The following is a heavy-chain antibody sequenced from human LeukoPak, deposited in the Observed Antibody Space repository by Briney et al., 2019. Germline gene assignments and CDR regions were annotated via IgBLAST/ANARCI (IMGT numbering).Heavy chain of an antibody. J-gene: IGHJ5*02. D-gene: IGHD3-3*01. Sequence: ASVKVSCKASGYTFTSYDINWVRQAPGQGLEWMGWMNPNSGNTDYAQKFQGRVTITRNTSISTAYMELSSLRSEDTAVYYCARARPYYDFWSGYSPWGQGTLVTVSS. V-gene: IGHV1-8*03. CDR3: ARARPYYDFWSGYSP. CDR2: MNPNSGNT. CDR1: GYTFTSYD.